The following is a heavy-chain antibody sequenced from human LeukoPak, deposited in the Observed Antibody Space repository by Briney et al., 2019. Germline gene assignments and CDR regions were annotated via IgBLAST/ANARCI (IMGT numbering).Heavy chain of an antibody. J-gene: IGHJ4*02. CDR3: ARHRIAAAALDY. Sequence: SETLSLTCTVSVGSISSSSYYWGWIRQPPGKGLEWIGSIYYSGSTYYNPSLKSRVTISVDTSKNQFSLKLSSMTAADTAVYYCARHRIAAAALDYWGQGTLVTVSS. CDR2: IYYSGST. V-gene: IGHV4-39*01. CDR1: VGSISSSSYY. D-gene: IGHD6-13*01.